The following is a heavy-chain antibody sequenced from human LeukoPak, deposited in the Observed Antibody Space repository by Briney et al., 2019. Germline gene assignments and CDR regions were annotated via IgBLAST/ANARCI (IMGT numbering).Heavy chain of an antibody. D-gene: IGHD2-15*01. Sequence: ASETLSLTCAVYGGSFSGYYWSWIRQPPGKGLEWIGEINHSGSTNYNPSLKSRVTISVDTSKNQFSLKLSSVTAADTAVYYCARCAVWDSLCSGGSCRDYYYYYMDVWGKGTTVIVSS. V-gene: IGHV4-34*01. CDR2: INHSGST. CDR1: GGSFSGYY. J-gene: IGHJ6*03. CDR3: ARCAVWDSLCSGGSCRDYYYYYMDV.